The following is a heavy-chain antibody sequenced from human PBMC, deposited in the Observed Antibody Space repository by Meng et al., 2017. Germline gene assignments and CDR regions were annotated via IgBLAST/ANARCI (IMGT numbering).Heavy chain of an antibody. CDR3: ARCIAVAGNWFDP. J-gene: IGHJ5*02. CDR2: INAGNGNT. CDR1: GYTFTTDA. D-gene: IGHD6-19*01. V-gene: IGHV1-3*01. Sequence: QVHLVQSGAEVKKPGASVKVSCKASGYTFTTDARHWVRQAPGQRLEWMGWINAGNGNTRYSQKFQGRVSITRDTSASTAYMELSSLRSEDTAVYYCARCIAVAGNWFDPWGQGTLVTVSS.